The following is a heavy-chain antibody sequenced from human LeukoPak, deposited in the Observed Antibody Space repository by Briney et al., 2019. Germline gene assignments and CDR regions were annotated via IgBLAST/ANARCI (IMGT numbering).Heavy chain of an antibody. CDR2: IYHSGST. V-gene: IGHV4-30-2*03. Sequence: IPSQTLSLTCTVSGGSISSGGYYWSWIRQPPGKGLEWIGYIYHSGSTYYNPSLKSRVTISVDSSKTQLSLKLNSVTAADTALYYCARQDVVAALTMSLLRHWFDPSGQGTLGTVSS. CDR3: ARQDVVAALTMSLLRHWFDP. J-gene: IGHJ5*02. CDR1: GGSISSGGYY. D-gene: IGHD3-10*02.